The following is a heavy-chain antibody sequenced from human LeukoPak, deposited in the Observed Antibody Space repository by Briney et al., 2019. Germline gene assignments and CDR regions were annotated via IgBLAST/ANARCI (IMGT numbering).Heavy chain of an antibody. Sequence: GGSLRLSCAASGFIVSSNYMSWVRQAPGKGLEWVSIIYSGGTTYYADSVKGRFTISRDNSKNTLYLQMNSLRAEDTAVYYCSRMSLDYWGQGTLVTASS. CDR3: SRMSLDY. J-gene: IGHJ4*02. V-gene: IGHV3-66*01. CDR2: IYSGGTT. CDR1: GFIVSSNY.